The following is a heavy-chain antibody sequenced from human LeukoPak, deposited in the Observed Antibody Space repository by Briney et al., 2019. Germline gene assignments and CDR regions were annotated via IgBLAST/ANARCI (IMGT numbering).Heavy chain of an antibody. D-gene: IGHD2-21*02. CDR2: ISYDGSNK. V-gene: IGHV3-30-3*01. CDR1: GFTFSSYA. Sequence: GGSLRLSCAASGFTFSSYAMHWVRQAPGKGLEWVAVISYDGSNKYYADSVKGRFTISRDNSKNTLYLQMNSPRAEDTAVYYCARDREAYCGGDCSHFDYWGQGTLVTVSS. CDR3: ARDREAYCGGDCSHFDY. J-gene: IGHJ4*02.